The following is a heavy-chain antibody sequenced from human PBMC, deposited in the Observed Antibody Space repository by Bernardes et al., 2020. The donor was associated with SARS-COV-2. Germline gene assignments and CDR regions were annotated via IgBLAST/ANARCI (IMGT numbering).Heavy chain of an antibody. V-gene: IGHV3-30-3*01. CDR2: ISYDGSNK. CDR3: ARAMGGGYSYGHDY. Sequence: GGSLRLSCAASGFTFSSYAMHWVRQAPGKGLEWVAVISYDGSNKYYADSVKGRFTISRDNSKNTLYLQMNSLRAEDTAVYYCARAMGGGYSYGHDYWGQGTLVTVSS. J-gene: IGHJ4*02. D-gene: IGHD5-18*01. CDR1: GFTFSSYA.